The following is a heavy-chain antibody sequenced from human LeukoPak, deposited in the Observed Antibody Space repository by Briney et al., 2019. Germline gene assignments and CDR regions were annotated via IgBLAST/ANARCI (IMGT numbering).Heavy chain of an antibody. D-gene: IGHD4-17*01. CDR1: GFTFSSYG. CDR3: ARGGNHGDYWYFDL. Sequence: PGGSLRLSCAASGFTFSSYGMHWVRQAPGKGLEWVAFIRYDGSNKYYADSVKGRFTISRDNAETSLHLQMNSLRAEDTAVYYCARGGNHGDYWYFDLWGRGTLVTVSS. V-gene: IGHV3-30*02. CDR2: IRYDGSNK. J-gene: IGHJ2*01.